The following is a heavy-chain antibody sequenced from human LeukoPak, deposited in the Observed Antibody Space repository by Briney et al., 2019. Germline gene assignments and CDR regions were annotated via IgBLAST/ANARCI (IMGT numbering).Heavy chain of an antibody. D-gene: IGHD2-2*01. CDR2: ISSSSSYI. V-gene: IGHV3-21*04. CDR3: ARSDYQLLDYYYGMDV. CDR1: GFTFSSYS. J-gene: IGHJ6*02. Sequence: GGSLRLSCAASGFTFSSYSMNWVRQAPGKGLEWVSSISSSSSYIYYADSVKGRFTISRDNAKNSLYLQMNSLRAEDTAVYYCARSDYQLLDYYYGMDVWGQGTTVTVSS.